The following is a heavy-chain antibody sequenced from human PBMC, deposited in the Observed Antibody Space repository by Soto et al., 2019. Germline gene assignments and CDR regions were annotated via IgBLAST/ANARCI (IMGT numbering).Heavy chain of an antibody. CDR3: ARVERGTATTVVDAFDI. V-gene: IGHV4-34*01. D-gene: IGHD1-1*01. CDR2: MSHSGGT. CDR1: GGFVTSFSYY. Sequence: SETLSLTCAVYGGFVTSFSYYWSWIRQPPGKGLEWIGEMSHSGGTHFNPSLKSRVTISVDTSKNQFTLKMSSVTAADTALYYCARVERGTATTVVDAFDIWGPGTMVTVSS. J-gene: IGHJ3*02.